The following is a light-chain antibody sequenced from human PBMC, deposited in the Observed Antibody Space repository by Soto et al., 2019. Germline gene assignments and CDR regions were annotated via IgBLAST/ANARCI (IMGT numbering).Light chain of an antibody. Sequence: QSALTQPASVSGSHAQSITISCTGTSSDVGGYNHVSWYQQHPGKAPKLMIYDVTDRPSGVSNRFSGSKSGNTASLAISGLQAEDEADYYCNSYTSTNTLVFGGGTKLTVL. J-gene: IGLJ2*01. CDR3: NSYTSTNTLV. V-gene: IGLV2-14*03. CDR2: DVT. CDR1: SSDVGGYNH.